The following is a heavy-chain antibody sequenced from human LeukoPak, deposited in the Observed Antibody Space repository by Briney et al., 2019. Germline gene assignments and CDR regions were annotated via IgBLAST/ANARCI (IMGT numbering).Heavy chain of an antibody. CDR3: AKNVVVKRYIDY. J-gene: IGHJ4*02. CDR1: GFTFSNHA. CDR2: ISGSGRTT. Sequence: AESLRLSCAASGFTFSNHAMSWVRQIPGKGLQWVSVISGSGRTTEYADSVKGRFTISRDNSKNTLSLQMNSLRVEDTAIYYCAKNVVVKRYIDYWGQGTLVTVSS. D-gene: IGHD2-15*01. V-gene: IGHV3-23*01.